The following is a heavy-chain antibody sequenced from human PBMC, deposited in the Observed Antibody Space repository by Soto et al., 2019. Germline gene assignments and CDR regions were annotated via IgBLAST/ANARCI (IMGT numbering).Heavy chain of an antibody. CDR1: GFTFSKYA. Sequence: LRLSCAASGFTFSKYALTWVRQAPGKGLEWVSSISSSSSYIYYADSVKGRFTISRDNAKDTLYLQMNSLRAEDTAVYYCAKGQTGIALDYWGQGTLVTVSS. CDR2: ISSSSSYI. D-gene: IGHD1-1*01. CDR3: AKGQTGIALDY. V-gene: IGHV3-21*01. J-gene: IGHJ4*02.